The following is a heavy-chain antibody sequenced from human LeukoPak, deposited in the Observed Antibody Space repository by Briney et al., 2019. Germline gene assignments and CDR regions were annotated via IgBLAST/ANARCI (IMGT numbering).Heavy chain of an antibody. D-gene: IGHD6-6*01. J-gene: IGHJ4*02. V-gene: IGHV4-39*01. CDR1: GDSINNSSYY. CDR2: IHYSGST. Sequence: SETLSLTCTVSGDSINNSSYYWGWIRQPPGKGLEWIGSIHYSGSTYYNPSLKSRVTISVDTSKNQFSLRLSSVTAADTAVYYCARGSIAPDYWGQGTLVTVSS. CDR3: ARGSIAPDY.